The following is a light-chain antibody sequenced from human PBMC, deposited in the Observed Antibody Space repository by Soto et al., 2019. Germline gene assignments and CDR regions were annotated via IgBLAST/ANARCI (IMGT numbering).Light chain of an antibody. CDR3: QHYGSSRT. Sequence: EIVFPQSPDTLSLSTGEGATLACRASQSVRSSLAWYQQKPGQAPRLLIYGASSRATGIPDRLSGSGSGPDFTLTISRLEPEDFAVYFCQHYGSSRTFGQGTKVDIK. CDR2: GAS. CDR1: QSVRSS. J-gene: IGKJ1*01. V-gene: IGKV3-20*01.